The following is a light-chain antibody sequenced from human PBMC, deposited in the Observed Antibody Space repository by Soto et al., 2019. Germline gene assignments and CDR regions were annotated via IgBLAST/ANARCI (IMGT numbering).Light chain of an antibody. CDR3: QSYDSSLTAAV. Sequence: QLVLTQPPSVSGAPGQRVTISCTGTSSNIGAGYTVHWYQQPPGTAPKLLIYANSNRPSGVPDRFSGSRSGASASLAITGLQAEDEADYYCQSYDSSLTAAVFGAGTKLTVL. CDR1: SSNIGAGYT. CDR2: ANS. V-gene: IGLV1-40*01. J-gene: IGLJ1*01.